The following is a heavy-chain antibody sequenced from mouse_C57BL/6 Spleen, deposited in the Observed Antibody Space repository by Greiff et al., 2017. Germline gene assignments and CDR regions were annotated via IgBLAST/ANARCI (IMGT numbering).Heavy chain of an antibody. J-gene: IGHJ4*01. V-gene: IGHV3-6*01. CDR2: ISYDGSN. D-gene: IGHD1-1*01. CDR1: GYSITSGYY. Sequence: EVQLVESGPGLVKPSQSLSLTCSVTGYSITSGYYWNWIRQFPGNKLEWMGYISYDGSNNYNPSLKNRISITRDTSKNQFFLKLNSVTTEDTATYYCAREGIYYYGSSLGDYWGQGTTVTVSS. CDR3: AREGIYYYGSSLGDY.